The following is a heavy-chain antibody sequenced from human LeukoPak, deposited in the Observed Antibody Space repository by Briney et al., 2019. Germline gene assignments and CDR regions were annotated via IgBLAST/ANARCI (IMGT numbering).Heavy chain of an antibody. CDR1: GFTFSSYW. V-gene: IGHV3-7*01. CDR3: TRGSYGGNSLDY. Sequence: GGSLRLSCAASGFTFSSYWMSWVRQAPGKGLEWVANIKQDGSEKYYVDSVKGRFTISRDNAKNSLYLQMNSLRAGDTAVYYCTRGSYGGNSLDYWGQGTLVTVSS. CDR2: IKQDGSEK. D-gene: IGHD4-23*01. J-gene: IGHJ4*02.